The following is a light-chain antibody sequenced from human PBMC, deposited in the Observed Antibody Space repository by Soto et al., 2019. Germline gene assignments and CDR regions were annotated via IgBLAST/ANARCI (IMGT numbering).Light chain of an antibody. J-gene: IGKJ1*01. Sequence: DIQLTQSPSFLSASVGDTVTITCRASQAISSYLGWYQQKPGKAPKLLIYAASTLQSGVPSRFSGSGSGTEFTLTVSSLQPEDFAVYYCQQYNNWPPWTFGQGTKV. CDR2: AAS. V-gene: IGKV1-9*01. CDR1: QAISSY. CDR3: QQYNNWPPWT.